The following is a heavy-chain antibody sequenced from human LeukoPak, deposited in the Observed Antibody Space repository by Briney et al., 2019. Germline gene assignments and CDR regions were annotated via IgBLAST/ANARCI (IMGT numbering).Heavy chain of an antibody. CDR3: ARHDNDDDFDY. J-gene: IGHJ4*02. D-gene: IGHD3-16*01. Sequence: ASVKVSCKASGYTFTRYAINWLRQAPGQGLEWMGWINMYTANPAYAQGFTERFVFSLDTSVTTAYLQISNLKTEDTAVYYCARHDNDDDFDYWGQGTLVTVSS. CDR1: GYTFTRYA. CDR2: INMYTANP. V-gene: IGHV7-4-1*02.